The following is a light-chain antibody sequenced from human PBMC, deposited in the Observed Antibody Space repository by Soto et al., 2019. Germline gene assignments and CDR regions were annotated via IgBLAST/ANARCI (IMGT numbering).Light chain of an antibody. V-gene: IGKV3-20*01. CDR2: GAS. Sequence: EIVLTQSPGTLSLSPGDRATLSCRASQSISNNYLAWYQQKPGQAPRLLVYGASTRASDIEGRFSGSGSVTEFTLTISRLEHDDFAVYYCQQYGSSPPYTFGQGTKLEIK. CDR3: QQYGSSPPYT. J-gene: IGKJ2*01. CDR1: QSISNNY.